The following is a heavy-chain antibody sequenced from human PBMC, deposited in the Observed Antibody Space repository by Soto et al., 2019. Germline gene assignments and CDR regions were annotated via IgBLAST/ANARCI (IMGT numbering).Heavy chain of an antibody. V-gene: IGHV3-21*01. CDR2: ISSSSSYI. D-gene: IGHD2-15*01. CDR1: GFTFSSYS. Sequence: GGSLRLSCAASGFTFSSYSMNWVRQAPGKGLEWVSSISSSSSYIYYADSVKGRFTISRDNAKNSLYLQMNSLRAEDTAVYYCARGQYCSGGSCLHYYMDVWGKGTTVTVSS. CDR3: ARGQYCSGGSCLHYYMDV. J-gene: IGHJ6*03.